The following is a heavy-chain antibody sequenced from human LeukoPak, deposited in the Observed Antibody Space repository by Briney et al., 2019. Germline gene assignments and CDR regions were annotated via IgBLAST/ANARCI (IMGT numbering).Heavy chain of an antibody. CDR2: IYYSGTT. CDR3: ARSLGYCSSTSCPSGWFDP. CDR1: GGSISSGGYY. V-gene: IGHV4-31*11. D-gene: IGHD2-2*03. J-gene: IGHJ5*02. Sequence: PSETLSLTCAVSGGSISSGGYYWSWIRQHPGKGLEWIRYIYYSGTTYYNPSLKGGVTISVDTSKNQFSLRLSSVTAADTAVYYCARSLGYCSSTSCPSGWFDPWGQGTLVTVSS.